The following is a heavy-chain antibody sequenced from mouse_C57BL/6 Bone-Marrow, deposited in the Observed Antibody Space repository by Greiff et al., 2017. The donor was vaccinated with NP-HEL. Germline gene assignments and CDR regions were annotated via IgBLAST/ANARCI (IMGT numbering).Heavy chain of an antibody. D-gene: IGHD1-1*01. J-gene: IGHJ3*01. Sequence: QVQLQQSGAELMKPGASVKLSCKATGYTFTGYWIEWVKQRPGHGLEWIGEILPGSGCTNYNEKFKGKATFTADTSSNTAYMQLSSLTTEDSAIFYCARDYGSWFAYWGKGTLVTVAA. CDR3: ARDYGSWFAY. CDR2: ILPGSGCT. V-gene: IGHV1-9*01. CDR1: GYTFTGYW.